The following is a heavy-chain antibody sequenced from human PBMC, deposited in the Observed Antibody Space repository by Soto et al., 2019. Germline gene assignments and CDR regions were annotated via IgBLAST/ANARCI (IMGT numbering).Heavy chain of an antibody. Sequence: EASVKVSCKASGYTFTSYAMHWVRQAPGQRLEWMGWINAGNGNTKYSQKFQGRVTITRDTSASTAYMELSSLRSEDTAVYYCARPSSSGWYGARYGMDVWGQGTTVTVSS. D-gene: IGHD6-19*01. CDR1: GYTFTSYA. CDR2: INAGNGNT. V-gene: IGHV1-3*01. CDR3: ARPSSSGWYGARYGMDV. J-gene: IGHJ6*02.